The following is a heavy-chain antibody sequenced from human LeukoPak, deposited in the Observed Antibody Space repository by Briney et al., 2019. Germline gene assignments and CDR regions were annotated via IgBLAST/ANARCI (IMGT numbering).Heavy chain of an antibody. D-gene: IGHD6-13*01. V-gene: IGHV3-74*01. J-gene: IGHJ4*02. CDR3: AKDDHCSRGFDY. CDR1: GFTFSTYW. CDR2: IKMDGSDT. Sequence: GGSLRLSCAASGFTFSTYWMHWVRQAPGRGGVWVSRIKMDGSDTDYAESVKGRFTVSRDNSKNTLYLQMNSLRAEDTAVYYCAKDDHCSRGFDYWGQGTLGTVSS.